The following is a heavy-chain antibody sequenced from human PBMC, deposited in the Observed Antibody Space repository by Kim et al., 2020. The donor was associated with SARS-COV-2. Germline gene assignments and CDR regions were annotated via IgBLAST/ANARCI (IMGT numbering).Heavy chain of an antibody. CDR3: AREHRRRFDP. CDR2: INHSGST. Sequence: SETLSLICAVYGGSFSGYYWSWIRQPPGKGLEWIGEINHSGSTNYNPSLKSRVTISVDTSKNQFSLKLSSVTAADTAVYYCAREHRRRFDPWGQGTLVTV. J-gene: IGHJ5*02. CDR1: GGSFSGYY. V-gene: IGHV4-34*01.